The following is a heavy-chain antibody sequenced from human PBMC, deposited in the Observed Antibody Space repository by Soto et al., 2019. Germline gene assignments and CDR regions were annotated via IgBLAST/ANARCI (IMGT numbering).Heavy chain of an antibody. CDR1: GYTFTSYG. V-gene: IGHV1-18*04. J-gene: IGHJ1*01. CDR2: ISAYNGNT. Sequence: ASVKVSCKASGYTFTSYGISWVRQAPGQGLEWMGWISAYNGNTNYAQKLQGRVTMTTDTSTSTAYMELRSLRSDDTAVYYCARAPGIAVADAEYFQHWGQGTLVTVSS. CDR3: ARAPGIAVADAEYFQH. D-gene: IGHD6-19*01.